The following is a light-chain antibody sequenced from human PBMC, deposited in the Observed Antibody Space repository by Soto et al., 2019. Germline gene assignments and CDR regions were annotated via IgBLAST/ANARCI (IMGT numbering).Light chain of an antibody. V-gene: IGLV1-47*01. J-gene: IGLJ1*01. CDR1: SSNIGSNY. Sequence: QSVLTQPPSASGTPGQRVTISCSGSSSNIGSNYVYWYRQLPGTAPKLLIYRNNQRPSGVPDRFSGSKSGTSASLAISGLRSEDEADYYCAAWDDSLSGYVFGTG. CDR2: RNN. CDR3: AAWDDSLSGYV.